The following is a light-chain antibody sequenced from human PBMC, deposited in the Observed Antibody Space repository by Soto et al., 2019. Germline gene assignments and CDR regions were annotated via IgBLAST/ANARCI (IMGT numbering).Light chain of an antibody. CDR3: QQYSGSPYT. CDR2: DAS. CDR1: QSVSSFY. J-gene: IGKJ2*01. Sequence: EIGLTQSPGTLSLSPGERATVSCRASQSVSSFYLAWYQQKPGQAPRLLIYDASNRATGIPDRFSGSGSGTDFTRTMTRLEPEDFAVYYCQQYSGSPYTFGQGTRLEIK. V-gene: IGKV3-20*01.